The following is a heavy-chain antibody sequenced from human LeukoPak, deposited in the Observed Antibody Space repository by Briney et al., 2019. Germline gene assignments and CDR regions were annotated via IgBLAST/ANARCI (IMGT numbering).Heavy chain of an antibody. J-gene: IGHJ4*02. CDR3: ARDLMYCDTMSCYDGDFDY. CDR1: GFTFRTYG. V-gene: IGHV3-30*02. Sequence: GGSLRLSCAASGFTFRTYGMHWVRQAPGKGLEWVAFMRYDGSNEYYADSVKGRFTISRDNSKNTLYLQMNSLRADDTAVYYCARDLMYCDTMSCYDGDFDYWGQGTPVTVSS. CDR2: MRYDGSNE. D-gene: IGHD2-2*01.